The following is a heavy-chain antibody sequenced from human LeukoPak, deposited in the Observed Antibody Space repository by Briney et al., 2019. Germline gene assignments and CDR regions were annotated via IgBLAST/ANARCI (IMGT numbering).Heavy chain of an antibody. J-gene: IGHJ3*02. D-gene: IGHD4-17*01. CDR3: ASISTVHAFDI. V-gene: IGHV3-53*01. CDR2: IYSGGTT. CDR1: GFTVSSNY. Sequence: HSGGSLRLSCAASGFTVSSNYMSWVRQAPGKGLEWVSVIYSGGTTYYADSVKGRFTISRDNSKNTLYLQMNSLRAEDTAVYYCASISTVHAFDIWGQGTMVTVSS.